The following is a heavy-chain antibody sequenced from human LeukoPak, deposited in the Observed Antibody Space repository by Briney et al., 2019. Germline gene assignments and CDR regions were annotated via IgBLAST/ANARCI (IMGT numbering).Heavy chain of an antibody. D-gene: IGHD3-10*01. Sequence: SVKVSCKASGGTCSSYTISWVRQAPGQGLEWMGRIIPILGIANYAQKFQGRVTITADKSTSTAYMELSSLRSEDTAVYYCARCLGFGMVRGVIVDNWFDPWGQGTLVTVSS. CDR2: IIPILGIA. V-gene: IGHV1-69*02. J-gene: IGHJ5*02. CDR1: GGTCSSYT. CDR3: ARCLGFGMVRGVIVDNWFDP.